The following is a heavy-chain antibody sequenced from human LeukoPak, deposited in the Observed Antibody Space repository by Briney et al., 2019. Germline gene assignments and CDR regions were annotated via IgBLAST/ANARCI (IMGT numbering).Heavy chain of an antibody. V-gene: IGHV4-34*01. CDR1: GGSFSGYY. CDR3: ASTPPGYSYGYRTGDY. CDR2: INHSGST. Sequence: PSETLSLTCAVYGGSFSGYYWSWIRQPPGKGLEWIGEINHSGSTNYNPSLKSRVTISVDTSKNQFSLKLSSVTAADTAVYYCASTPPGYSYGYRTGDYWGQGTLVTVSS. D-gene: IGHD5-18*01. J-gene: IGHJ4*02.